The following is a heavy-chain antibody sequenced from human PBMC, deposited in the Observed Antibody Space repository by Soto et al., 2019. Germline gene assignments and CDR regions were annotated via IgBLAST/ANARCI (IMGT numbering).Heavy chain of an antibody. CDR2: IIPILGIA. J-gene: IGHJ5*02. Sequence: QVQLVQSGAEVKKPGSSVKVSCKASGGTFSSYTISWVRQAPGQGLEWMGRIIPILGIANYAQKFQGRVTIRADKSTSTVYMELSSLRSEDTAVYYCASSPVEYYGSGSYYRNWFDPWGQGTLVTVSS. V-gene: IGHV1-69*02. D-gene: IGHD3-10*01. CDR1: GGTFSSYT. CDR3: ASSPVEYYGSGSYYRNWFDP.